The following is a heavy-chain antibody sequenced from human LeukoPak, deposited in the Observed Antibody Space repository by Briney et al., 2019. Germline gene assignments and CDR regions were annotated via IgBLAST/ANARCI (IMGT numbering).Heavy chain of an antibody. J-gene: IGHJ4*02. D-gene: IGHD6-13*01. V-gene: IGHV3-30*18. CDR1: GFTFSSYG. CDR3: AKAAGGGIDY. Sequence: GGSLRLSCAASGFTFSSYGMHWVRQAPGKGLEWVAVISYDGSNKYYADSVKGRFTISRDNSKNTLYLQMNSLRAEDTAVYYCAKAAGGGIDYWGQGTLVTVSS. CDR2: ISYDGSNK.